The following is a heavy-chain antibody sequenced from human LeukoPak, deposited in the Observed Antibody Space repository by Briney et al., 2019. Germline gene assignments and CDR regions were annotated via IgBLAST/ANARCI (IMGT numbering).Heavy chain of an antibody. CDR3: ARLLSSGSYFYFDY. V-gene: IGHV1-69*13. Sequence: SVKVSCKASGGTFSSYAISWVRQAPGQGLEWMGGIIPIFGTANYAQKFQGRVTITADESTSTAYMELSSLRSEDTAVCYCARLLSSGSYFYFDYWGQGTLVTVSS. D-gene: IGHD1-26*01. CDR2: IIPIFGTA. CDR1: GGTFSSYA. J-gene: IGHJ4*02.